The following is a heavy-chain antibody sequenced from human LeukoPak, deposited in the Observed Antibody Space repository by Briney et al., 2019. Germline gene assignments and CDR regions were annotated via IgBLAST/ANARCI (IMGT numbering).Heavy chain of an antibody. J-gene: IGHJ4*02. D-gene: IGHD4-17*01. CDR1: GGSFSGYY. Sequence: SETLSLTCAVYGGSFSGYYWSWIRQPPGKGLEWIGEINHSGSTNYNPSLKSRVTISVDTSRNQFSLKLSSVTAADTAVYYCAREDYGDEGYRYWGQGTLVTVSS. CDR2: INHSGST. V-gene: IGHV4-34*01. CDR3: AREDYGDEGYRY.